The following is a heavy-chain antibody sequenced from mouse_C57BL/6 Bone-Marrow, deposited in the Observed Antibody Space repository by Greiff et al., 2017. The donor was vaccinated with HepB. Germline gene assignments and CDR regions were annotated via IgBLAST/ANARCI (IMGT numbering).Heavy chain of an antibody. CDR3: ARGAFYYFDY. J-gene: IGHJ2*01. Sequence: QVQLQQPGAELVMPGASVKLSCKASGYTFTSYWMHWVKQRPGQGLEWIGEIDPSDSDTNYNQKFKGKSTLTVDKSSSTAYMQISSLTSEDSAVYYCARGAFYYFDYWGQGTTLTVSS. V-gene: IGHV1-69*01. CDR1: GYTFTSYW. CDR2: IDPSDSDT.